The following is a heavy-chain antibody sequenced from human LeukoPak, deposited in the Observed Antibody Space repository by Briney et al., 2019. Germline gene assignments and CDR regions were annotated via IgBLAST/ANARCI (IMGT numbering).Heavy chain of an antibody. CDR1: GGSFSGYY. J-gene: IGHJ4*02. Sequence: SETLSLTCAVYGGSFSGYYWSWIRQPPAKGLEWIGEINHSGSTNYNPSLKSRVTISVDTSKNQFSLKLSSVTAADTAVYYCASGDYVWGSYRYTEQNYWGQGTLVTVSS. V-gene: IGHV4-34*01. CDR3: ASGDYVWGSYRYTEQNY. D-gene: IGHD3-16*02. CDR2: INHSGST.